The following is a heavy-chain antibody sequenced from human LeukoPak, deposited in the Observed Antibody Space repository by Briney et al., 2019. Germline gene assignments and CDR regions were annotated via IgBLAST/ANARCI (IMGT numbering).Heavy chain of an antibody. D-gene: IGHD2-2*01. CDR2: TYSRSKWYT. Sequence: SQTLSLTCVISGDSVSSQTAAWNWVRQSPSRGLEWLGRTYSRSKWYTDYAVSLRSRISIKSDTSRNQFSLQLDSVTPEDTGLYYCTRDRSTGAFDLWGRGTLVTVSS. V-gene: IGHV6-1*01. J-gene: IGHJ2*01. CDR3: TRDRSTGAFDL. CDR1: GDSVSSQTAA.